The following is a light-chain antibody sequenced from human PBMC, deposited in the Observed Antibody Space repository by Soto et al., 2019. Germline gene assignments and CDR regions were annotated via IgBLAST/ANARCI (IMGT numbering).Light chain of an antibody. CDR1: SSDVGSYNL. J-gene: IGLJ2*01. Sequence: QSALTQPASVSGSPGRSITISCTATSSDVGSYNLVSWYQQHPGKAPKLMIYEGSKRPSGVSNRFSGSTSGNTASLTISGLQAEDEADYYCCSYAGSRLVFGGGTKVTVL. CDR2: EGS. CDR3: CSYAGSRLV. V-gene: IGLV2-23*01.